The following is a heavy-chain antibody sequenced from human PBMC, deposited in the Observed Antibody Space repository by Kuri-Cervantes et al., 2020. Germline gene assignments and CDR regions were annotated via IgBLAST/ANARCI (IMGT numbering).Heavy chain of an antibody. V-gene: IGHV3-21*01. D-gene: IGHD6-19*01. J-gene: IGHJ6*02. CDR1: GFTFSSYS. CDR3: ARDIPSQWLVEIYGMDV. Sequence: GESLKISCAASGFTFSSYSMNWVRQAPGKGLEWVSSISSSSSYIYYADSVKGRFTISRDNAKNSLYLQMNSLRAEDTAVYYCARDIPSQWLVEIYGMDVWGQGTTVTVSS. CDR2: ISSSSSYI.